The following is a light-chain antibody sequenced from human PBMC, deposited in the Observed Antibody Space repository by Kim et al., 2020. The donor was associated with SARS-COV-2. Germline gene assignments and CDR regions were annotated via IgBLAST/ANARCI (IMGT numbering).Light chain of an antibody. CDR1: QDINNS. CDR3: QQYDHLPRT. CDR2: DAS. J-gene: IGKJ1*01. Sequence: DIQMTQSPSSLSASVEDRVTITCQASQDINNSLNWYQQKPGKAPKLLIYDASNLESGVPSRFSGSGSGTDFTFTISSLQPEDIATYYCQQYDHLPRTFRQGTQVDIK. V-gene: IGKV1-33*01.